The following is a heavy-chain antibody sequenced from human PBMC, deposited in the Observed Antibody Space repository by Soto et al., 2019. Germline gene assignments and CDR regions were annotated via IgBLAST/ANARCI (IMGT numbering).Heavy chain of an antibody. CDR3: AKRAGYSYGPFDY. V-gene: IGHV3-23*01. J-gene: IGHJ4*02. Sequence: PGGSLRLSCAASGFTFSSYAMSWVHQAPGKGLEWVSAITGGSETTYYADSVRGRFTISRDNSKNTLYLQINSLRVDDTAVYYCAKRAGYSYGPFDYWGQGALVTVSS. CDR1: GFTFSSYA. D-gene: IGHD5-18*01. CDR2: ITGGSETT.